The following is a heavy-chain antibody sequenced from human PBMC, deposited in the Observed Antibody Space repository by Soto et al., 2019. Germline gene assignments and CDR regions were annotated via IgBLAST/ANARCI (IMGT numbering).Heavy chain of an antibody. Sequence: QVQLVQSGAEVKKPGASVKVSCKASGYTFTGYYMHWVRQAPGQGLEWMGWINPNSGGTNYAQKFQGWVTMTRDTSISTAYMELSSLRSDDTAVYYCASAIGQRFGDNDGMDVWGQGTTVTVSS. V-gene: IGHV1-2*04. CDR2: INPNSGGT. D-gene: IGHD3-10*01. J-gene: IGHJ6*02. CDR1: GYTFTGYY. CDR3: ASAIGQRFGDNDGMDV.